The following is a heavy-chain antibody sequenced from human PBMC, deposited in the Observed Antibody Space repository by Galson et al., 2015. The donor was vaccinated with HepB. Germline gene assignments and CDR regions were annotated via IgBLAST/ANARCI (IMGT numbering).Heavy chain of an antibody. CDR2: IRSKANSYAT. V-gene: IGHV3-73*01. CDR1: GFTFSGSA. Sequence: SLRLSCAASGFTFSGSAMHWVRQASGKGLEWVGRIRSKANSYATAYAASVKGRFTISRDDSKNTAYLQMNSLKTEDTAVYYCTRHVGMSNYVFDYWGQGTLVTVSS. CDR3: TRHVGMSNYVFDY. D-gene: IGHD4-11*01. J-gene: IGHJ4*02.